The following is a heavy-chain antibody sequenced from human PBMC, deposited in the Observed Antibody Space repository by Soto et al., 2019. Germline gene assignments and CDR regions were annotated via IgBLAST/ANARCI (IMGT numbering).Heavy chain of an antibody. Sequence: PGGSLRLSCAASGLTFSSYAMNWVRQAPGKGLEWVSVISGSGGSTNYADSVKGRFTISRDNPRNTLYLQMNSLRAEDTAVYYCAKAKDSSSWYPVYFQHWGQGTLVTVSS. CDR3: AKAKDSSSWYPVYFQH. D-gene: IGHD6-13*01. CDR1: GLTFSSYA. CDR2: ISGSGGST. V-gene: IGHV3-23*01. J-gene: IGHJ1*01.